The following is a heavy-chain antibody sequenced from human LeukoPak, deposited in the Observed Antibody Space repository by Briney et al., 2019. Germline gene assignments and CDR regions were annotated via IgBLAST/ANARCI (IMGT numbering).Heavy chain of an antibody. V-gene: IGHV3-23*01. CDR2: ITDSSGST. Sequence: GGSLRLSCAASGFTFSSYAMSWVRQAPGKGLEWVSGITDSSGSTYYTGSVKGRFTISRDNSKNTLYLQMNSLRGEDTAVYYCAKVGYSSSFHWLDPWGQGTLVTVSS. J-gene: IGHJ5*02. CDR3: AKVGYSSSFHWLDP. D-gene: IGHD6-13*01. CDR1: GFTFSSYA.